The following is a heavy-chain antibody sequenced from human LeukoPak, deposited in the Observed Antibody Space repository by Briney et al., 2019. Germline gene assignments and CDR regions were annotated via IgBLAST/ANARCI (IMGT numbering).Heavy chain of an antibody. Sequence: PGGSLRLSCAASGFTFGDYAMHWVRHAPGKGLEWVSGISWNSGSIGYVDSVKGRFTISRDNAKNSLYLQLNSLRAEDTAVYYCARGSSSSGLDYWGQGTLVTVSS. V-gene: IGHV3-9*01. J-gene: IGHJ4*02. D-gene: IGHD6-6*01. CDR2: ISWNSGSI. CDR3: ARGSSSSGLDY. CDR1: GFTFGDYA.